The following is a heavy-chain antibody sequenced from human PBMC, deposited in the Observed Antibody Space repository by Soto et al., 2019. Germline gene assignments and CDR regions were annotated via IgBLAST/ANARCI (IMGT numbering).Heavy chain of an antibody. V-gene: IGHV1-69*06. CDR1: GGTFSSYA. CDR2: IIPIFGTA. D-gene: IGHD5-12*01. CDR3: ARDTSGPEYWLRSSIYGMDV. Sequence: QVQLVQSGAEVKKPGSSVKVSCKASGGTFSSYAISWVRQAPGQGLEWMGGIIPIFGTANYAQKFQGRVTITADKSTSTAHMELSSLRSEDTAVYYCARDTSGPEYWLRSSIYGMDVWGQGTTVTVSS. J-gene: IGHJ6*02.